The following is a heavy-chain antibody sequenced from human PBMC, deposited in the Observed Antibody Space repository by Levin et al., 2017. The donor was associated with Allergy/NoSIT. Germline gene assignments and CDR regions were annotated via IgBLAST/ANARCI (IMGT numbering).Heavy chain of an antibody. D-gene: IGHD2-15*01. V-gene: IGHV3-53*01. CDR3: ARETDGGGYCSGGSCPHYYGMDV. CDR1: GFTVSSNY. J-gene: IGHJ6*02. Sequence: LSLTCAASGFTVSSNYMSWVRQAPGKGLEWVSVIYSGGSTYYADSVKGRFTISRDNSKNTLYLQMNSLRAEDTAVYYCARETDGGGYCSGGSCPHYYGMDVWGQGTTVTVSS. CDR2: IYSGGST.